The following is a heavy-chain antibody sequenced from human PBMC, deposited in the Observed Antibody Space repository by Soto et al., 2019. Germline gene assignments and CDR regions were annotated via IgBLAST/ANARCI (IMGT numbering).Heavy chain of an antibody. D-gene: IGHD6-19*01. CDR1: GFTFNSYS. V-gene: IGHV3-48*02. CDR3: ARPSSGGENWFDP. Sequence: EVQLVESGGGLVQPGGSLRLSCAASGFTFNSYSMNWVRQAPGKGLGWDSYISSSSTTKYYTDSVKGRFTISRDNAKNSLYLQMNSLRDDDTAVYYCARPSSGGENWFDPWGQGTLVTVSS. CDR2: ISSSSTTK. J-gene: IGHJ5*02.